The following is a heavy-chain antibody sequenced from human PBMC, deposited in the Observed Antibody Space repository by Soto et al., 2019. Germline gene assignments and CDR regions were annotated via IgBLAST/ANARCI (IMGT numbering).Heavy chain of an antibody. J-gene: IGHJ6*02. Sequence: QVQLVESGGGVVQPGRSLRLSCAASGFTFSSYAMHWVRQAPGKGLEWGAVISYDGSNKYNADSGKGRFTISRDNSKNTLSMQMNSLRAEDTAVYYWARFTVTTGDYGMDVWGQGTTVTVSS. CDR1: GFTFSSYA. V-gene: IGHV3-30-3*01. CDR3: ARFTVTTGDYGMDV. CDR2: ISYDGSNK. D-gene: IGHD4-4*01.